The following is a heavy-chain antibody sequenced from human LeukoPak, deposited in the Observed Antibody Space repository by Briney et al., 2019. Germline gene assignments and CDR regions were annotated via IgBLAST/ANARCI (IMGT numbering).Heavy chain of an antibody. D-gene: IGHD4-17*01. Sequence: GGSLRLSCAASGFTVSSNYMSWVRQAPGKGLEWVSVIYSGGSTYYADSVKGRFTISRDNSKNTLYLQMNSLRAEDTAVYYCAKERALMTTVTTPFFDYWGQGTLVTVSS. J-gene: IGHJ4*02. CDR3: AKERALMTTVTTPFFDY. CDR2: IYSGGST. V-gene: IGHV3-53*01. CDR1: GFTVSSNY.